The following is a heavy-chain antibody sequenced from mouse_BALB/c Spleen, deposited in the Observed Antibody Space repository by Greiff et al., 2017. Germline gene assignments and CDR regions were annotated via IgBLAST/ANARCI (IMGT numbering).Heavy chain of an antibody. CDR2: ISNGGGST. D-gene: IGHD1-1*01. CDR1: GFTFSSYT. CDR3: ARHAGTRYFDV. V-gene: IGHV5-12-2*01. Sequence: EVKLMESGGGLVQPGGSLKLSCAASGFTFSSYTMSWVRQTPEKRLEWVAYISNGGGSTYYPDTVKGRFTISRDNAKNTLYLQMSSLKSEDTAMYYCARHAGTRYFDVWGAGTTVTVS. J-gene: IGHJ1*01.